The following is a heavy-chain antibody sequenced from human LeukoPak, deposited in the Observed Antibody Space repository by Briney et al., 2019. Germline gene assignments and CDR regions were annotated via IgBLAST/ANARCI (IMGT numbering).Heavy chain of an antibody. CDR2: ISYDGSNK. D-gene: IGHD3-22*01. J-gene: IGHJ3*02. CDR3: AKTWDYYDTFLSFDI. V-gene: IGHV3-30*18. Sequence: PGRSLRLSCAASGFTSSSYAMHWVRQAPGTRLEWVAVISYDGSNKYYADSVKGRFTISRDNSKNTLYLQMNSLRTEDTAVYYCAKTWDYYDTFLSFDIWGQGTMVTVSS. CDR1: GFTSSSYA.